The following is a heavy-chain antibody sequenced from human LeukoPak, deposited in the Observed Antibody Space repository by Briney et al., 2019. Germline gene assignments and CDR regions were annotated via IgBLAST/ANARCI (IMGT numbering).Heavy chain of an antibody. CDR2: IYYSGET. J-gene: IGHJ5*02. CDR3: AETNTQDWFDP. D-gene: IGHD1-1*01. V-gene: IGHV4-34*01. CDR1: GGSFSGYY. Sequence: SETLSLTCAVYGGSFSGYYWSWIRQPPGKGLEWIASIYYSGETFYNPSLESRVAISVDTSSNEVFLDLFSVTAADTAMYYCAETNTQDWFDPWGRGTLVTVSS.